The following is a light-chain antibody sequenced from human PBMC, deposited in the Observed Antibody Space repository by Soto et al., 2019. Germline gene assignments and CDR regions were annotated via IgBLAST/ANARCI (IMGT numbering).Light chain of an antibody. CDR3: EHYRTS. V-gene: IGKV3-20*01. J-gene: IGKJ4*01. CDR1: QSVSSSY. CDR2: GAS. Sequence: EIVLTQSPGTLSLSPGERATLSCRASQSVSSSYLAWYQQKPGQAPRQLIYGASSRATGIPNGFSGSGSGTDFTLTITRLEAEDFAVYYCEHYRTSFGGGTRVEIK.